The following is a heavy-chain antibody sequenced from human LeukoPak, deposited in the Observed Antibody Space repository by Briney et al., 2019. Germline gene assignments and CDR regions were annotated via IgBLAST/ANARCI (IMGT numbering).Heavy chain of an antibody. CDR3: AKGAAIDH. J-gene: IGHJ4*02. Sequence: GGSLRLSCAASGFTFNNYAMNWVRQAPGKGLEWVAAVTGPADTTYYADSVKGRFIISRDSFKDTVYLQMNRLGAEDTALYYCAKGAAIDHWGQGTLVTVSS. V-gene: IGHV3-23*01. CDR2: VTGPADTT. D-gene: IGHD5-24*01. CDR1: GFTFNNYA.